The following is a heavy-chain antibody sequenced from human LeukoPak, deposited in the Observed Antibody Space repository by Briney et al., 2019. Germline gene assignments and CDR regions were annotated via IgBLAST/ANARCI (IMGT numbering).Heavy chain of an antibody. CDR1: GFTFSSYA. Sequence: GGSLRLSCAASGFTFSSYAMSWVRQAPGKGLEWVSTISAGGGTTYYADSVKGRFTISRDNSKNTLYLQMNSLRAEDTAVYYCAKVWQWLVQAAFDIWGQGTMVTVSS. CDR2: ISAGGGTT. V-gene: IGHV3-23*01. D-gene: IGHD6-19*01. J-gene: IGHJ3*02. CDR3: AKVWQWLVQAAFDI.